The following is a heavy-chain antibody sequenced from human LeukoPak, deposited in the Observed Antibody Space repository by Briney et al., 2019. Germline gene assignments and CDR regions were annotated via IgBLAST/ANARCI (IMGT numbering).Heavy chain of an antibody. CDR3: ARDGFFTPFFYFDY. D-gene: IGHD3-3*01. J-gene: IGHJ4*02. Sequence: PGGSLRLSCAASGFTFSRNAITWVRQAPGKGLEWVPSVTGSGGTTFYADSVKGRFTISRDNSKNTLFLQMNSLRAEDTAVYYCARDGFFTPFFYFDYWGQGTLVTVSS. CDR2: VTGSGGTT. CDR1: GFTFSRNA. V-gene: IGHV3-23*01.